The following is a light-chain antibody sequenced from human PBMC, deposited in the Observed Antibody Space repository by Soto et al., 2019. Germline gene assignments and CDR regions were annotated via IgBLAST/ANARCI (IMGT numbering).Light chain of an antibody. CDR2: GAP. J-gene: IGKJ4*01. CDR3: QHYGTSPPALT. V-gene: IGKV3-20*01. CDR1: QSVSSSH. Sequence: DIVLTQSPGTLSLPPGERAILSCSASQSVSSSHLAWYQQKPGQAPMLLIYGAPSRATGIPDRFSGSGSGTDFSLTISRLEPEDFAVYDCQHYGTSPPALTFGGGTKVEIK.